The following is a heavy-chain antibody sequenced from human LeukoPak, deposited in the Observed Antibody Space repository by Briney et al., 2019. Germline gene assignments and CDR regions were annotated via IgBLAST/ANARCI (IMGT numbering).Heavy chain of an antibody. D-gene: IGHD3-22*01. CDR1: GYSISSGYY. CDR2: IFHSGST. CDR3: ARGGYYPDY. J-gene: IGHJ4*02. Sequence: SETLSLTCTVSGYSISSGYYWGWVRQPPGKGLEWVGTIFHSGSTYYNPSLKSRVTMSVDTSRNQFSLKLSSVTAADTAVYYCARGGYYPDYWGQGTLVTVSS. V-gene: IGHV4-38-2*02.